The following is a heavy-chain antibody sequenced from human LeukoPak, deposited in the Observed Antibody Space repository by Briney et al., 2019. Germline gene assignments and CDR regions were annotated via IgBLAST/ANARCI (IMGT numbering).Heavy chain of an antibody. CDR1: GGTFSSYA. D-gene: IGHD2-2*01. CDR3: ASGASDSYYYYGMDV. J-gene: IGHJ6*02. CDR2: IIPILGIA. V-gene: IGHV1-69*04. Sequence: SVKVSCKASGGTFSSYAISWVRQAPGQGLEWMGRIIPILGIANYAQKFQGRVTITADKSTSTAYMELSSLRSEDTAVYYCASGASDSYYYYGMDVWGQGTTVTVSS.